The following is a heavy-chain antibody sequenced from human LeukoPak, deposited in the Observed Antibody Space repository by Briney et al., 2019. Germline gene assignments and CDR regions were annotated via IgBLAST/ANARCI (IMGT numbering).Heavy chain of an antibody. CDR2: ISYDGSNK. CDR1: GFTFSSYA. D-gene: IGHD2-15*01. V-gene: IGHV3-30*04. CDR3: ARDAGVVAADDYFDY. Sequence: PGGSLRLSCAASGFTFSSYAMHWVRQAPGKGLEWVAVISYDGSNKYYADSVKGRFTISRDNSKNTLYLQMNSLRAEDTAVYYCARDAGVVAADDYFDYWGQGTLVTVSS. J-gene: IGHJ4*02.